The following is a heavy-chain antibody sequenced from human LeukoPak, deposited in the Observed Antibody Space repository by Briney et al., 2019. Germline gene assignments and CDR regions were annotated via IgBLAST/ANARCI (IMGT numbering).Heavy chain of an antibody. D-gene: IGHD2-15*01. J-gene: IGHJ4*02. V-gene: IGHV5-51*01. CDR1: GYSFTAYW. CDR2: VYPGDSDT. Sequence: GESLKISCKGSGYSFTAYWIGWVRQMPGKGLEWMGIVYPGDSDTKYSPSFQGQVTISADKSISTAYLQWSSLRASDTALYYCARDIDDIGALLDFWGQGTLVTVSS. CDR3: ARDIDDIGALLDF.